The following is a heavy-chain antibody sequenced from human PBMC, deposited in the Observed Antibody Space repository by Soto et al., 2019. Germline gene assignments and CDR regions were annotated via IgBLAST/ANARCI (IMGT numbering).Heavy chain of an antibody. CDR1: VGSISRGDYY. D-gene: IGHD3-3*01. J-gene: IGHJ6*02. CDR2: IYYSGST. Sequence: PSETLSLTCTVSVGSISRGDYYWIWIRHPPGKGLEWIGYIYYSGSTYYNPSLKSRVTISADTSKNQFSLKLSSVTAADTAVYYCARDLGGRLLEWLPYGMDVWGQGTTVTVSS. CDR3: ARDLGGRLLEWLPYGMDV. V-gene: IGHV4-30-4*01.